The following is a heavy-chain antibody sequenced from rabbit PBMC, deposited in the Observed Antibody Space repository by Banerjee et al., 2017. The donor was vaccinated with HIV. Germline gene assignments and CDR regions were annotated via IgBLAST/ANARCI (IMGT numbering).Heavy chain of an antibody. CDR3: ARKLASNGAYKINL. V-gene: IGHV1S40*01. CDR2: IYTSSST. Sequence: QSLEESGGDLVKPGASLTLTCTASGFSFGSNYHMCWVRQAPGKGLEWIACIYTSSSTYYASWAKGRFTISKTSSTTVTLQMTSLTAADTATYFCARKLASNGAYKINLWGQGTLVTVS. J-gene: IGHJ4*01. CDR1: GFSFGSNYH. D-gene: IGHD1-1*01.